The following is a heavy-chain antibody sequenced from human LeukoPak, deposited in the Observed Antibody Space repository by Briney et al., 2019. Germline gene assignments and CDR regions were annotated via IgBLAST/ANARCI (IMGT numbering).Heavy chain of an antibody. J-gene: IGHJ4*02. V-gene: IGHV3-9*01. CDR2: ISWNSGSI. CDR3: AKGGAGKTLYYFDY. Sequence: QPGRSLRLPCAASGFTFDEYAMHWLRQAPGKGLEWVTGISWNSGSIGYADSVKCRFTISRDNAKIFLYLQMNSLRAEDTALYYCAKGGAGKTLYYFDYWGQGTLVTVSS. CDR1: GFTFDEYA. D-gene: IGHD1-26*01.